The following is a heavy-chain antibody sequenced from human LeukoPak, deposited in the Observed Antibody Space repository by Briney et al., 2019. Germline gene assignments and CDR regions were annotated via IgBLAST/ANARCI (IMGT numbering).Heavy chain of an antibody. D-gene: IGHD6-19*01. CDR2: ISAYNGNT. CDR3: ARCEGGWSDHFYGMDV. V-gene: IGHV1-18*01. J-gene: IGHJ6*02. Sequence: ASVRVSCKASGYTFTSYGIRWVRQAPGQGLEWMGWISAYNGNTNYAQKLQGRVTMTTDTSTSTAYMELRSLRSDDTAVYYCARCEGGWSDHFYGMDVWGQGTTVTVSS. CDR1: GYTFTSYG.